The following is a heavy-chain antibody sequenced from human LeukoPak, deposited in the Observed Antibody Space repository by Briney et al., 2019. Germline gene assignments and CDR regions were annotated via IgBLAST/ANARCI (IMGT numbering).Heavy chain of an antibody. Sequence: ASVKVSCKASGYTFTGYYMHWVRQAPGQGLEWMGWINPNSGGTNYAQRFQGRVTMTRDMSISTAYMELSRLRSDGTAVYYCAPRGLVLDGFDYWGQGTLVTVSS. V-gene: IGHV1-2*02. CDR2: INPNSGGT. CDR1: GYTFTGYY. CDR3: APRGLVLDGFDY. D-gene: IGHD3/OR15-3a*01. J-gene: IGHJ4*02.